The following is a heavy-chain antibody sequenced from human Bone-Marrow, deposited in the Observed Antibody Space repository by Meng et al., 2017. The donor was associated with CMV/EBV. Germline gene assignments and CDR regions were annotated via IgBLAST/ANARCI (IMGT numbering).Heavy chain of an antibody. Sequence: GESLKISCVASGFSFSNYDMHWVRQSPGKGLEWVALIRPDGGNKYYADSPKGRFTVSRDNSKSTLYLHMNSLRPEDTAVYYCANGGSYYASRNPSGFDYWGQGTLVTVSS. V-gene: IGHV3-30*02. CDR1: GFSFSNYD. J-gene: IGHJ4*02. CDR3: ANGGSYYASRNPSGFDY. D-gene: IGHD3-10*01. CDR2: IRPDGGNK.